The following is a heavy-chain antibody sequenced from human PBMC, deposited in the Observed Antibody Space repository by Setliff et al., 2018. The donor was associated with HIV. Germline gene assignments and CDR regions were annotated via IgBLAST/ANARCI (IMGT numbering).Heavy chain of an antibody. J-gene: IGHJ4*02. CDR3: ARRGAYGYDYFDY. CDR1: GCSISSGYY. Sequence: SETLSLTCAVSGCSISSGYYWGWIRQPPGKGLEWIGSIFHSAATNYNPSLKSRVTISIDTSKNQFSLKLTSVTAADMAVYYCARRGAYGYDYFDYWGPGILVTVSS. V-gene: IGHV4-38-2*01. CDR2: IFHSAAT. D-gene: IGHD5-12*01.